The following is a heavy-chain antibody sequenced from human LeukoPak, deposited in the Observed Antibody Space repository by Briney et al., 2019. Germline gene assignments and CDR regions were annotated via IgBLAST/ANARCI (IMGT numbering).Heavy chain of an antibody. V-gene: IGHV3-23*01. J-gene: IGHJ4*02. CDR1: GFTFSHYG. CDR2: ISDNGGNT. D-gene: IGHD3-10*01. Sequence: GGSLRLSCAASGFTFSHYGMGWVRQAPGKGLEWVSTISDNGGNTYYADSVKGRFTISRDNSKNTLYLHMNSLRVEDTAVYYCARRGSYFPFDYWGQGTLATVSS. CDR3: ARRGSYFPFDY.